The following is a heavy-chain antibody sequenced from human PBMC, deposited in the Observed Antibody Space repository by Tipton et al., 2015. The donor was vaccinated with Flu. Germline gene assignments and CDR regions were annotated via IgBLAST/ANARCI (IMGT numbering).Heavy chain of an antibody. CDR3: ARLLYAILTGYFPDYFDY. D-gene: IGHD3-9*01. CDR2: IYPGDSDT. J-gene: IGHJ4*02. V-gene: IGHV5-51*03. Sequence: QLVQSGAEVKKPGESLKISCKGSGYSFTSYWIGWVRQMPGKGLEWMGIIYPGDSDTRYSPSFQGQVTISADKSISTAYLQWSSLKASDTAMYYCARLLYAILTGYFPDYFDYWGQGTLVTVSS. CDR1: GYSFTSYW.